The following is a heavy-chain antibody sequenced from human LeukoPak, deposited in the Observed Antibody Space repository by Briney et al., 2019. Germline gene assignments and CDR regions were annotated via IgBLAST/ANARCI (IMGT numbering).Heavy chain of an antibody. CDR1: VGSISTYY. J-gene: IGHJ4*02. V-gene: IGHV4-34*01. Sequence: SETLSLTCAVYVGSISTYYWKWIRQPRGKGLEWIGEINHSGSTNYNPSLKSRVTISVDTSKNQFSLRLSSVTAADTAVYFCASSKPGYSSGLVGYWGQGTLVTVSS. D-gene: IGHD6-19*01. CDR3: ASSKPGYSSGLVGY. CDR2: INHSGST.